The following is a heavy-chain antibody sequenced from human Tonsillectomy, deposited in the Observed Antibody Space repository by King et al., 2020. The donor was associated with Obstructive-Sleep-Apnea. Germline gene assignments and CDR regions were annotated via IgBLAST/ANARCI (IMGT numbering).Heavy chain of an antibody. CDR2: MNPNSGNT. Sequence: QLVQSGAEVKKPGASVKVSCKASGYTFTSYDINWVRQATGQGLEWMGWMNPNSGNTGYAQKFQGRVTMTRNTSISKAYMELSSLRYEETAVYYCARVLQQAVYYDVWGQGTLVTVSS. D-gene: IGHD3-22*01. CDR1: GYTFTSYD. V-gene: IGHV1-8*01. CDR3: ARVLQQAVYYDV. J-gene: IGHJ4*02.